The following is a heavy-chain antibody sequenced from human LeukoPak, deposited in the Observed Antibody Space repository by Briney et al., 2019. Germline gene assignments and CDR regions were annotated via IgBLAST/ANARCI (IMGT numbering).Heavy chain of an antibody. J-gene: IGHJ4*02. V-gene: IGHV4-34*01. CDR3: ARVRLDSGSYYFDY. CDR1: GGSFGGQY. CDR2: IYPSGGP. D-gene: IGHD1-26*01. Sequence: PSETLSLTCAVYGGSFGGQYWSWIRQPPGKGVEWLGEIYPSGGPNYNPSLKSRVTISLDTSKDQFSLRLSSVTAADTAVYYCARVRLDSGSYYFDYWGQGTLVTVSS.